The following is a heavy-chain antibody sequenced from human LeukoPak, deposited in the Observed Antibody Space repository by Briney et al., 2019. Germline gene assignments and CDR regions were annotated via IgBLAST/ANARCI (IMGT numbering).Heavy chain of an antibody. CDR2: INHSGST. D-gene: IGHD2-15*01. CDR1: GGSFSGYY. J-gene: IGHJ4*02. V-gene: IGHV4-34*01. CDR3: ARGVGYCSGGSCYPDYFDY. Sequence: SETLSLTCAVYGGSFSGYYWSWIRQPPEKGLEWIGEINHSGSTNYNPSLKSRVTISVDTSKNQFSLKLSSVTAADTAVYYCARGVGYCSGGSCYPDYFDYWGQGTLVTVSS.